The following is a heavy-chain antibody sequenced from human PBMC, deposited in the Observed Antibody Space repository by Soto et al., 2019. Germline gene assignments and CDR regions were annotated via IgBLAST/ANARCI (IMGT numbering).Heavy chain of an antibody. CDR1: GFSLSTSGVG. CDR3: AHLPWKQLWPRAPVVY. V-gene: IGHV2-5*02. CDR2: IYWDDDK. Sequence: SGPTLVNPTQTLTLTRTFSGFSLSTSGVGVGWIRQPPGKALEWLGIIYWDDDKRYSPSLKSRLTITKDTSKNQLVLTMTNMDPVDTATYYCAHLPWKQLWPRAPVVYWGQGTPVTVSS. D-gene: IGHD5-18*01. J-gene: IGHJ4*02.